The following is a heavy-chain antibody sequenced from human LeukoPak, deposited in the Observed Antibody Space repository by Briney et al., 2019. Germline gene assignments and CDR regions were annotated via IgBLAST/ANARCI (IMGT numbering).Heavy chain of an antibody. J-gene: IGHJ6*02. Sequence: PSETLSLTCAVYGGSFSGYYWSWIRQPPGKGLEWIGEINHSGSTNYNPSLKSRVTISVDTSKNQFPLKLSSVTAADTAVYYCARAPTTTTVVTYYNYGMDVWGQGTTVTVSS. CDR3: ARAPTTTTVVTYYNYGMDV. V-gene: IGHV4-34*01. CDR2: INHSGST. CDR1: GGSFSGYY. D-gene: IGHD4-23*01.